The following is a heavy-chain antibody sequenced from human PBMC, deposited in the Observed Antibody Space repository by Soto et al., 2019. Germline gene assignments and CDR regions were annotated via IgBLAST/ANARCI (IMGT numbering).Heavy chain of an antibody. CDR2: ISGGGGRI. V-gene: IGHV3-23*01. Sequence: EVQVLESGGGLVQPGGSLRLSCAASGFTFSSYAMSWVRQAPGKGLEWVSVISGGGGRIFYADSVKGRFTISRDKSKNTVYLQMNSLRDEDTAIYLCAKERRLERGDFDYWGQGTLVTVSS. CDR3: AKERRLERGDFDY. D-gene: IGHD4-17*01. J-gene: IGHJ4*02. CDR1: GFTFSSYA.